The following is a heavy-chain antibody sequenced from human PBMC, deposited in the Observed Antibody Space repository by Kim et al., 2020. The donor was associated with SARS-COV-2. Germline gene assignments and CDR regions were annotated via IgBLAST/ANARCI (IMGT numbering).Heavy chain of an antibody. CDR2: TYYRSKWYD. D-gene: IGHD3-10*01. V-gene: IGHV6-1*01. J-gene: IGHJ6*02. CDR3: ARSNYVSGSYYYYGMDV. Sequence: SQTLSLTCAISGDSVSSNSAAWSWIRQSPSRGLEWLGRTYYRSKWYDDYVVSVKSRITIRSDTSKNQISLQLNSVTPEDTAVYYCARSNYVSGSYYYYGMDVWGQGTTVTVSS. CDR1: GDSVSSNSAA.